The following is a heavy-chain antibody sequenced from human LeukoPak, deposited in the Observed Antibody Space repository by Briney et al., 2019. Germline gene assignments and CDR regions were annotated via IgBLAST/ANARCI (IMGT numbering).Heavy chain of an antibody. CDR2: IYTSGST. J-gene: IGHJ4*02. CDR3: ARGSRGYDILTGYYNRYYFDY. V-gene: IGHV4-61*02. Sequence: PSETLSLTCTVSSGSISSSSYYWGWIRQPAGKGLEWIGRIYTSGSTNYNPSLKSRVTMSVDTSKNQFSLKLSSVTAADTAVYYCARGSRGYDILTGYYNRYYFDYWGQGTLVTVSS. D-gene: IGHD3-9*01. CDR1: SGSISSSSYY.